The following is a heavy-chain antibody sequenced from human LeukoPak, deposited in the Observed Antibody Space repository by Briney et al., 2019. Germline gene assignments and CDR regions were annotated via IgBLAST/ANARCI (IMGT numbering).Heavy chain of an antibody. CDR2: IRYDGSNK. D-gene: IGHD3-22*01. Sequence: GGSLRLSCAASGFTFSSYGMHWVRQAPGKGLEWVAFIRYDGSNKYYADSVKGRFTISRDNSKNTLYLQMNSLGSDDTAVYYCARVYDTVFPYFDYWGQGTLVTVSS. J-gene: IGHJ4*02. CDR1: GFTFSSYG. CDR3: ARVYDTVFPYFDY. V-gene: IGHV3-30*02.